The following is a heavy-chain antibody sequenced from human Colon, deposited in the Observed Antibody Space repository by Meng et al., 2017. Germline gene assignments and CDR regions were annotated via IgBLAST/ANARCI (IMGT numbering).Heavy chain of an antibody. J-gene: IGHJ4*02. CDR3: ARASLAGSYYFDY. CDR2: INPTGGGT. V-gene: IGHV1-46*01. D-gene: IGHD3-16*01. Sequence: ASVKVSCKASGYTFTTYFIHWVRQAPGQGLEWMGLINPTGGGTSYAEKFQDRVTMTRDTSTSTVYMELSSLRSEDTAVYYCARASLAGSYYFDYWGQGTRVT. CDR1: GYTFTTYF.